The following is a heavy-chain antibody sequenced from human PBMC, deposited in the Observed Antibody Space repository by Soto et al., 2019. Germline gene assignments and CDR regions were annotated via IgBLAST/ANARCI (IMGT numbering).Heavy chain of an antibody. J-gene: IGHJ6*03. CDR2: ISGSGGST. CDR3: AKKGSGYDYDYYYYYYMDV. CDR1: GFTFSSYA. Sequence: EVQLLESGGGLVQPGGSLRLSFAASGFTFSSYAMSWVRQAPGKGLEWVSAISGSGGSTYYADSVKGRFTISRDNSKNTLYLQMNSLRAEDTAVYYCAKKGSGYDYDYYYYYYMDVWGKGTTVTVSS. D-gene: IGHD5-12*01. V-gene: IGHV3-23*01.